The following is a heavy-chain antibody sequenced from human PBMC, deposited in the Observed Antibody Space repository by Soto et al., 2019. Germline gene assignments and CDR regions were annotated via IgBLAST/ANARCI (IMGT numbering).Heavy chain of an antibody. CDR3: AKPYSGSPPKNFDY. CDR1: GFSFSIYG. CDR2: ISYDGSNK. J-gene: IGHJ4*01. V-gene: IGHV3-30*18. D-gene: IGHD1-26*01. Sequence: PGGSLRLSCVASGFSFSIYGMYWVRQAPGKGLEWVAAISYDGSNKYYVGSVRGRFTISRDNSKNTVYLQMNSLRAEDTAVYYCAKPYSGSPPKNFDYWGQGTLVTVSS.